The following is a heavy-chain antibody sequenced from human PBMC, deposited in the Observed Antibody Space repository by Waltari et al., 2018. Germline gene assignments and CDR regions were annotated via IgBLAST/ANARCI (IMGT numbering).Heavy chain of an antibody. Sequence: QVQLVQSEAEVKKPGSSVKVSCKASGGHFSSYATSWVRQAPGQGLEWMGRIIPIFGTANYAQKIQGRVTITADKSTSTAYMELSSLRSEDTAVYYCARSPPPDYGDYLEYFQHWGQGTLVTVSS. V-gene: IGHV1-69*08. J-gene: IGHJ1*01. CDR3: ARSPPPDYGDYLEYFQH. CDR1: GGHFSSYA. CDR2: IIPIFGTA. D-gene: IGHD4-17*01.